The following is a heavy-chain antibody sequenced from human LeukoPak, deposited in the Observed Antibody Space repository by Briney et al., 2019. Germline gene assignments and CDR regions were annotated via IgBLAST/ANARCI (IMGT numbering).Heavy chain of an antibody. V-gene: IGHV1-2*02. Sequence: GASVKVSCKASGGTFSSYAISWVRQAPGQGLEWMGWISPNSGGTNYAQKFQGRVTMTRDTSISTAYMELSRLRSDDTAVYYCARGTPSLQWLVLPWDYWGQGTLVAVSS. CDR2: ISPNSGGT. J-gene: IGHJ4*02. CDR3: ARGTPSLQWLVLPWDY. CDR1: GGTFSSYA. D-gene: IGHD6-19*01.